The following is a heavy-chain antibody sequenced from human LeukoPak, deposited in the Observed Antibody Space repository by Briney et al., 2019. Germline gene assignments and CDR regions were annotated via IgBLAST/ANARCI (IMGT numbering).Heavy chain of an antibody. CDR1: GGSISSSSYY. J-gene: IGHJ5*02. CDR3: AREGAWAFDP. CDR2: IYYSGST. D-gene: IGHD3-16*01. V-gene: IGHV4-39*07. Sequence: SETLSLTCTVSGGSISSSSYYWGWIRQPPGKELEWIGSIYYSGSTYYNPSLKSRVTISVDTSKNQFSLKLSSVTAADTAVYYCAREGAWAFDPWGQGTLVTVSS.